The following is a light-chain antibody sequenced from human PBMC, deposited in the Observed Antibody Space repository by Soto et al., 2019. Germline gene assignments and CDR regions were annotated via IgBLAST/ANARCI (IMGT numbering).Light chain of an antibody. CDR3: CSRTNGAKLV. CDR2: EAS. CDR1: NRDVGSHNF. V-gene: IGLV2-14*02. J-gene: IGLJ3*02. Sequence: QSALTQPASVSGSPGQSITISCTGTNRDVGSHNFVSWYQQYPGKDPKLLIYEASKRPSGLSNRFSGSKSGNTASLTISGLQAEDEADYYCCSRTNGAKLVFGGGTQLTVL.